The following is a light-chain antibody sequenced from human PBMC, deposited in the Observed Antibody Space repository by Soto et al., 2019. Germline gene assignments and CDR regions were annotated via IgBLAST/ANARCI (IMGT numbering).Light chain of an antibody. CDR1: QTISTW. CDR2: DAS. J-gene: IGKJ1*01. CDR3: QQYTNTNNPWM. V-gene: IGKV1-5*01. Sequence: DIQVTQSPPTLSSSAGDRVTITCRAGQTISTWMAWYQQKPGKAPKLLVYDASTLQSGVASRFSGSGSGAEFTLIISGLQPDDSATYYCQQYTNTNNPWMLGQGTKVDIK.